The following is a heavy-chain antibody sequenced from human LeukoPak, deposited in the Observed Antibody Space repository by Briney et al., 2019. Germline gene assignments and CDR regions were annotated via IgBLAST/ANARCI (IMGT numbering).Heavy chain of an antibody. CDR3: AGRSGSYSA. Sequence: SETLSLTCTVSGGSVSSGSYYWSRIRQPPGKGLEWIGYIYYSGSTNYNPSLKSRVTISVDTSKNQFSLKLGSVTAADTAVYYCAGRSGSYSAWGQGALVTVSS. CDR1: GGSVSSGSYY. D-gene: IGHD1-26*01. V-gene: IGHV4-61*01. CDR2: IYYSGST. J-gene: IGHJ5*02.